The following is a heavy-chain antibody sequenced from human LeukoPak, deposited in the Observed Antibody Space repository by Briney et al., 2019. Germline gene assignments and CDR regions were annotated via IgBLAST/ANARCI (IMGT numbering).Heavy chain of an antibody. V-gene: IGHV3-48*03. CDR2: ISSSGSTI. D-gene: IGHD1-7*01. Sequence: GGSLRLSCAASGFPFSSYEMNGVRQAPGKGLEWVSYISSSGSTIYYADSVKGRFTISRDNAKNSLYLQMNSLRAEDTAVYYCARDLAGTTYYYYGMDVWGQGTTVTVSS. J-gene: IGHJ6*02. CDR1: GFPFSSYE. CDR3: ARDLAGTTYYYYGMDV.